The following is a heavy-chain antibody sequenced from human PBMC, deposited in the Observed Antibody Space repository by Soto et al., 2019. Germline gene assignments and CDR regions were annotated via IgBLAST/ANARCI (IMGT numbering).Heavy chain of an antibody. Sequence: SETLSLTCTVSVSGGSISSYYWSWIRQPPGKGLEWIGYIYYSGSTNYNPSLKSRVTISVDTSKNQFSLKLSSVTAADTAVYYCARYSSGWWAYDYWGQGTLVTVSS. V-gene: IGHV4-59*01. CDR3: ARYSSGWWAYDY. D-gene: IGHD6-19*01. J-gene: IGHJ4*02. CDR1: VSGGSISSYY. CDR2: IYYSGST.